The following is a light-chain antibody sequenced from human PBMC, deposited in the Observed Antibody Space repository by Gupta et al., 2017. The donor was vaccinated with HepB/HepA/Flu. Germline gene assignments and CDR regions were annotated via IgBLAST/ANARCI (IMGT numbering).Light chain of an antibody. CDR2: AAS. V-gene: IGKV1-9*01. Sequence: DIQLTQSPSFLSASVGDRVTITCRASQGISSYLAWYQQKPGKAPKLLIYAASTLQSGVPSRFSGSGSGTEFTLTSSSLQPEDFATYYCQQLNSYPGFGGGTKVEIK. J-gene: IGKJ4*01. CDR3: QQLNSYPG. CDR1: QGISSY.